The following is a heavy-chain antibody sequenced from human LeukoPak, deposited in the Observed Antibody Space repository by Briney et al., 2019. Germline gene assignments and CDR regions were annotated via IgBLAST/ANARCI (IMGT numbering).Heavy chain of an antibody. CDR1: GGSIIRYY. CDR2: IYTRGST. CDR3: ARENSVSYREFDY. V-gene: IGHV4-4*07. D-gene: IGHD1-26*01. J-gene: IGHJ4*02. Sequence: SETLSLNGTGSGGSIIRYYWGWIRERAGQGVEWIGPIYTRGSTNYNASPKSRVSTSVNTSKTQFSLKLSSVTAADTAVFYGARENSVSYREFDYWGQGTLFSVSS.